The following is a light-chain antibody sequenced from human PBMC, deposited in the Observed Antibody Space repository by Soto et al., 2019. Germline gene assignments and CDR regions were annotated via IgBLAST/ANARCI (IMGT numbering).Light chain of an antibody. Sequence: EIVMTQSPATLSVSPGERAALSCRASQSVSSNFAWYQQKPGQAPRLLIYGASTRATGIPARFSGSVSGTEFALTISSLQSEDFAVYYCQQHNNWPYTFGQVTKLEIK. J-gene: IGKJ2*01. CDR2: GAS. CDR3: QQHNNWPYT. CDR1: QSVSSN. V-gene: IGKV3-15*01.